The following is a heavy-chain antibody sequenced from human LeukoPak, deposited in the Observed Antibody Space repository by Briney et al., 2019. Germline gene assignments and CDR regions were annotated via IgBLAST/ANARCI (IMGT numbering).Heavy chain of an antibody. D-gene: IGHD2-15*01. CDR1: GGTFSSYA. V-gene: IGHV1-69*04. CDR3: ARSRYCSGGSCYSGDVFDT. CDR2: IIPILGIA. J-gene: IGHJ3*02. Sequence: GASVKVSCKASGGTFSSYAISWVRQAPGQGLEWMGRIIPILGIANYAQKFQGRVTITADKSTSTAYMELSSLRSEDTAVYYCARSRYCSGGSCYSGDVFDTWGQGTIVTVSS.